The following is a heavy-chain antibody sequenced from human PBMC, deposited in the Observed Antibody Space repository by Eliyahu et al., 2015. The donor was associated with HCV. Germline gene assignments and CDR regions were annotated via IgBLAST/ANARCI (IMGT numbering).Heavy chain of an antibody. CDR2: ISYDGSNQ. Sequence: QVQLVESGGGVVQPGXSLRXSXAAXGFPFNRYGMNWVRQGPGKGLEWVAAISYDGSNQYYADSVKGRFTISRDNSKNTLDLQMNSLRVEDTATYYCAKGGMVTIMFSSDYWGQGALVTVSS. CDR3: AKGGMVTIMFSSDY. CDR1: GFPFNRYG. V-gene: IGHV3-30*18. D-gene: IGHD5-24*01. J-gene: IGHJ4*02.